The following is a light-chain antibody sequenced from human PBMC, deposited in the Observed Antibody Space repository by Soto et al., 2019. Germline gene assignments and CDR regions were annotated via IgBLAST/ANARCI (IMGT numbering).Light chain of an antibody. Sequence: MTQSPSSLSASVGGRVTITCXXXQDIGTSLDWFQQKPGTAPKRLIYTISDLQSGVPSRFSGGGSGTEFTLTISSLQPEDSATYYCLQHYAFPFTFGPGTKVHV. CDR2: TIS. CDR3: LQHYAFPFT. J-gene: IGKJ3*01. CDR1: QDIGTS. V-gene: IGKV1-17*01.